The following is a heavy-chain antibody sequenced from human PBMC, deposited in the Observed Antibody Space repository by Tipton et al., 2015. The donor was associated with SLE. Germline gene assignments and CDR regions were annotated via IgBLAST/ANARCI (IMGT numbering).Heavy chain of an antibody. Sequence: SLRLSCAASEFTFSSYSMYWVRQAPGKGLEWVSSISSSSSYIYYADSVKGRFTISRDNSKNTLYLQMNSLRAEDTAVYYCAKEIAAAGTNYWGQGTLVTVSS. J-gene: IGHJ4*02. CDR1: EFTFSSYS. D-gene: IGHD6-13*01. CDR3: AKEIAAAGTNY. V-gene: IGHV3-21*04. CDR2: ISSSSSYI.